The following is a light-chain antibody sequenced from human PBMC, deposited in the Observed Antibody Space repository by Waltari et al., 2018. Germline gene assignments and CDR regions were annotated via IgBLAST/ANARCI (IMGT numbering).Light chain of an antibody. J-gene: IGLJ3*02. CDR3: VLYMGGGIWV. Sequence: QTVVTQEPSFSVSPGGTVTLTCGLTSGSVSTSYFPSWYQQTPGQAPRTLIYSTNTRSSGVPDRCSGSILENKAALTITGAQADDESDYYCVLYMGGGIWVFGGGTKLTVL. CDR1: SGSVSTSYF. CDR2: STN. V-gene: IGLV8-61*01.